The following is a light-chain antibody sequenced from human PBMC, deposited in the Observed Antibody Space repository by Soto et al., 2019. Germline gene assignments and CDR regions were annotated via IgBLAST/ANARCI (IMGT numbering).Light chain of an antibody. Sequence: DIQMTQSPSSLPASVGDRVTVTSRASQSIRGYLNWYQHTPGTAPKLLIFAASRLQTGVPLRFSGSGSGTNFTLPLSNLHPEDFETYSCQQTYRIPLTFGGGTKVDIK. CDR1: QSIRGY. V-gene: IGKV1-39*01. J-gene: IGKJ4*01. CDR3: QQTYRIPLT. CDR2: AAS.